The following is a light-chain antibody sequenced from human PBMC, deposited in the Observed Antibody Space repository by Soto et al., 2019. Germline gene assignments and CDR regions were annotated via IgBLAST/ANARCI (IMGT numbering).Light chain of an antibody. J-gene: IGLJ1*01. CDR1: SSDVGGYNY. V-gene: IGLV2-14*01. CDR3: RSYTSSSIDYV. Sequence: QSALTQPASVSGSPGQSITISCTGTSSDVGGYNYVSWYQQHPGKAPKLMIYEVSNRPSGVSNRFSGSKSGNTASLTISGIQAEDEADYYGRSYTSSSIDYVFGTGNKLTVL. CDR2: EVS.